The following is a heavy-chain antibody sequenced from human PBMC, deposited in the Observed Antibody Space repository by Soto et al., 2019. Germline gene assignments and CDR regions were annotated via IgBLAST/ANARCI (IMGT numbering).Heavy chain of an antibody. Sequence: XXSLRLSCAASEFTVSGNYMHWVRQAPGKGLEWVGRIKSKTDGGTTDYAAPVKGRFTISRDDSKNTLYLQMNSLKTQVTAVYYCTTDPVTMIVVVPSSGWGQGTLVTVSS. D-gene: IGHD3-22*01. J-gene: IGHJ4*02. V-gene: IGHV3-15*07. CDR1: EFTVSGNY. CDR3: TTDPVTMIVVVPSSG. CDR2: IKSKTDGGTT.